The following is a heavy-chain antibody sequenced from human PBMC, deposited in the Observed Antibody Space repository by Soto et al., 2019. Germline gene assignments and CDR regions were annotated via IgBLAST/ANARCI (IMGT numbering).Heavy chain of an antibody. J-gene: IGHJ4*02. Sequence: PSETLSLTCAVSGYSISSGYYWGWIRQPPGKGLEWIGSIYHSGSTYYNPSLKSRVTISVDTSKNQFSLKLSSVTAADTAVYYCAREGSWYNWNQAPDYWGQGTLVTAPQ. CDR1: GYSISSGYY. D-gene: IGHD1-20*01. CDR2: IYHSGST. CDR3: AREGSWYNWNQAPDY. V-gene: IGHV4-38-2*02.